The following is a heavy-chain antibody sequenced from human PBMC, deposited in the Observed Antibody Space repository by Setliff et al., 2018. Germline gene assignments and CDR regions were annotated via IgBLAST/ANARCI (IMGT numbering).Heavy chain of an antibody. D-gene: IGHD3-10*01. J-gene: IGHJ3*02. CDR1: GFTFSSYS. CDR2: ISASSSTI. V-gene: IGHV3-48*04. Sequence: GGSLRLSCAASGFTFSSYSMNWVRQAPGKGLEWISYISASSSTIYYAASVKGRFTISRDNAKNSLYVQMNSLRAEDTAIYYCARDRVMSRDAFDIWGQGTMVTVSS. CDR3: ARDRVMSRDAFDI.